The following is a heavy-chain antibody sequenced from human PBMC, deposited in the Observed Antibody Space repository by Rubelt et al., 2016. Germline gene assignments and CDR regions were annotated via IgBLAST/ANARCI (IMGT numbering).Heavy chain of an antibody. J-gene: IGHJ6*02. CDR1: GFTFRSCA. V-gene: IGHV3-48*03. CDR3: VREGFRSYGMDV. CDR2: ISSSGSTI. Sequence: ECGGGLVQPGGSLRLSCSASGFTFRSCAMHWVRQAPGKGLEWVSYISSSGSTIYYADSVKGRFTISRDNAKNSLYLQMNSLRAEDTAVYYCVREGFRSYGMDVWGQGTTVTVSS.